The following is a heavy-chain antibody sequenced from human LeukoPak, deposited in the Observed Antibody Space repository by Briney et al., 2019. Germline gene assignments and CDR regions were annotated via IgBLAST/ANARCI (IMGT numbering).Heavy chain of an antibody. CDR1: GFTLSSYA. D-gene: IGHD1-26*01. V-gene: IGHV3-23*01. Sequence: PGGSLRLSCAASGFTLSSYAMSWVRQAPGEGLEWVSAISGSGGSTYYADSVKGRFTISRDNSKNTLYLQMNSLRAEDTAVYYCAKGPLIVGATFDYWGQGTLVTVSS. CDR3: AKGPLIVGATFDY. CDR2: ISGSGGST. J-gene: IGHJ4*02.